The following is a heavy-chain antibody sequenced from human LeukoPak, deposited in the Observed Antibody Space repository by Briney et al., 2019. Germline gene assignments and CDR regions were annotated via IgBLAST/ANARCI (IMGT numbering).Heavy chain of an antibody. CDR2: ISGSGGST. CDR1: GLTFSSYA. Sequence: GGSLRLSCAASGLTFSSYAMSWVRQAPGKGLEWVSGISGSGGSTYYADSVKGRFTISRDNSKNTLYLQMNSLRAEDTAVYYCAKGVAVTGTSSWFDPWGQGTPVTVSS. CDR3: AKGVAVTGTSSWFDP. D-gene: IGHD6-19*01. V-gene: IGHV3-23*01. J-gene: IGHJ5*02.